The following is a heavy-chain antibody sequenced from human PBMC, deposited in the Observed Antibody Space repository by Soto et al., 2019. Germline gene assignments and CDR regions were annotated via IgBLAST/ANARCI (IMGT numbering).Heavy chain of an antibody. CDR2: IFPTDSDT. Sequence: GESLKISCKGSGYSFSNYWIGWVRQMPGKGLEWMGIIFPTDSDTRYGPSFQGQVTISVDKSISTAYLQWSSLKASDTAMYYCAFPYGDSLFGNYWGQGTLVTVSS. J-gene: IGHJ4*02. CDR3: AFPYGDSLFGNY. D-gene: IGHD4-17*01. V-gene: IGHV5-51*01. CDR1: GYSFSNYW.